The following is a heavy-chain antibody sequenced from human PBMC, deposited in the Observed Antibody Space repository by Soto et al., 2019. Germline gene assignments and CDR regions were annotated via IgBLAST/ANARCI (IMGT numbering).Heavy chain of an antibody. V-gene: IGHV3-30*18. D-gene: IGHD6-19*01. CDR3: AKGGRQWLVTSDFNY. J-gene: IGHJ4*02. CDR1: GFTFSDYA. Sequence: VQLVESGGGVVQPGRYLRLSCAASGFTFSDYAMHWVRQAPGKGLERVEVVSHVGRNTHYADSVKGRFTISRDSSKNTVSLEMTSLRAEDTAVYYCAKGGRQWLVTSDFNYWGQGALVTVSS. CDR2: VSHVGRNT.